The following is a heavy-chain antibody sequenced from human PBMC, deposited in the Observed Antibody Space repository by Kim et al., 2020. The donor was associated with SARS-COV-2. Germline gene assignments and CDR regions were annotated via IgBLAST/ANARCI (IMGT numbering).Heavy chain of an antibody. CDR3: TIRGYRAFDI. J-gene: IGHJ3*02. CDR2: IRSNGYGGTT. CDR1: GFTFGDYA. Sequence: GGSLRLSCTASGFTFGDYAMSWFRQAPGKGLEWVAFIRSNGYGGTTEYAASVKSRFTISRDDSKSIAYLQMNSLKNEDTAEYYCTIRGYRAFDIWGQGTMVTVSS. V-gene: IGHV3-49*03. D-gene: IGHD5-12*01.